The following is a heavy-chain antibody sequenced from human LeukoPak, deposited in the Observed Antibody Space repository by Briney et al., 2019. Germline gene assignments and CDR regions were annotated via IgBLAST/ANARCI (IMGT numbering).Heavy chain of an antibody. CDR3: ARQVEGSYSGYDAHFDY. J-gene: IGHJ4*02. CDR1: GGSISSYY. Sequence: PSETLSLTCTVSGGSISSYYWSWIRQPPGKGLEWIGYIYYSGSTNYNPSLKSRVTISVDTSKNQFSLKLSSVTAADTAVYYCARQVEGSYSGYDAHFDYWGQGTLVTVSS. V-gene: IGHV4-59*08. CDR2: IYYSGST. D-gene: IGHD5-12*01.